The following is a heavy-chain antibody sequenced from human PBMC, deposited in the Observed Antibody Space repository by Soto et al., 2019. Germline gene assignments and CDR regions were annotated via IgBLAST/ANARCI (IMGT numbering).Heavy chain of an antibody. V-gene: IGHV4-59*01. Sequence: SETLSLTCSVSAGSMRNYYWNWIRQPPGRGLEWIGYVYHSGSTNYNPSLKSRVSMSVDVSRNHFSLTLHSVTAADTAVYFCTSSYSTSSSPDYWGQGTLVTVSS. J-gene: IGHJ4*02. CDR3: TSSYSTSSSPDY. D-gene: IGHD6-6*01. CDR2: VYHSGST. CDR1: AGSMRNYY.